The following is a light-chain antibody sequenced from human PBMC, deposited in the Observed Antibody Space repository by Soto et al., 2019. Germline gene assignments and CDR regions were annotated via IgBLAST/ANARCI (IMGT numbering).Light chain of an antibody. CDR1: QTVSSW. CDR3: QHYNSYSEA. J-gene: IGKJ1*01. Sequence: EILMTQSPSTLSWSPGERVTITCRASQTVSSWLAWYQQKPGKAPKLLIYNASTCKSGVPSRFSGSGSGTEFTLTISRLQPDYFATYYCQHYNSYSEAFGPGTKVDLK. CDR2: NAS. V-gene: IGKV1-5*03.